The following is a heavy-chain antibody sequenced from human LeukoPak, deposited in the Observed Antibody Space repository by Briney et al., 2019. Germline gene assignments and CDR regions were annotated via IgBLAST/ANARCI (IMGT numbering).Heavy chain of an antibody. CDR1: GFTFSSYP. J-gene: IGHJ4*02. Sequence: SGGSLRLSCAASGFTFSSYPMSWVRQSPTKGLQWVSAISGGGGSAYYADSVKGRFTISRDNSKSTLFLQMNSLRAEDTAIYYCATRPLMPPRFDYWGQGTLVTVSS. D-gene: IGHD2-2*01. V-gene: IGHV3-23*01. CDR3: ATRPLMPPRFDY. CDR2: ISGGGGSA.